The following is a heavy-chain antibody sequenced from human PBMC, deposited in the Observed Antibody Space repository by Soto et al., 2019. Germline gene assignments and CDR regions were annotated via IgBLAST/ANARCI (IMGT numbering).Heavy chain of an antibody. V-gene: IGHV3-11*06. D-gene: IGHD2-21*01. CDR2: ISGGSSYT. Sequence: QVQLVESGGGLVKPGGSLRLACAASGFSFGDSYMSWVRQAPGKGLEWLSYISGGSSYTNYADSVKGRFTISRDNAKRSLYLEMNSLRADDTAVYYCAKTIVAASGYHFDHWGQGNVVTVSS. CDR3: AKTIVAASGYHFDH. CDR1: GFSFGDSY. J-gene: IGHJ4*02.